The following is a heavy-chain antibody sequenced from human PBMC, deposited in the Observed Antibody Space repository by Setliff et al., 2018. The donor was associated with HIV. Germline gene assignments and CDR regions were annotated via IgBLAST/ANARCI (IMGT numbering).Heavy chain of an antibody. CDR2: IYFTGST. J-gene: IGHJ4*02. Sequence: LTCSVSGDSITSHYWSWIRQPPGKGLEWIGYIYFTGSTNYNPSLKSRVTISVDTSKNQFSLKLSSVTAADTAVYYCARLFRWLQFPDRFDSWGQGALVTVSS. CDR1: GDSITSHY. V-gene: IGHV4-59*11. CDR3: ARLFRWLQFPDRFDS. D-gene: IGHD6-19*01.